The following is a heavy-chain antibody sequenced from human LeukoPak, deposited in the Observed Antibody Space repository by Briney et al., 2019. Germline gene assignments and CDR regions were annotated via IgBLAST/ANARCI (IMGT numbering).Heavy chain of an antibody. CDR3: AREADLDWLLYQLRPFDY. V-gene: IGHV7-4-1*02. D-gene: IGHD3-9*01. CDR1: GYTFTSYA. CDR2: INTNTGNP. Sequence: ASVKVSCKASGYTFTSYAMNWVRQAPGQGLEWMGWINTNTGNPTYAQGFTGRFVFSLDTSVSTAYLQISSLKAEDTAVYYCAREADLDWLLYQLRPFDYWGQGTLVTVSS. J-gene: IGHJ4*02.